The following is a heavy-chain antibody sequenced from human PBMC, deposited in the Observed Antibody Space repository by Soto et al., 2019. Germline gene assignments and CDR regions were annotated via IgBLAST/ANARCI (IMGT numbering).Heavy chain of an antibody. Sequence: QLQLQESGPGLVKPSETLSLTCTVSGGSISSSSYYWGWIRQPPGKGLEWIGSIYYSGSTYYNPSLKSRVTISVDTSKIQFSLKLSSVTAADTAVYYCARHGYCSGGSCSLYNWFDPWGQGTLVTVSS. CDR3: ARHGYCSGGSCSLYNWFDP. D-gene: IGHD2-15*01. CDR1: GGSISSSSYY. V-gene: IGHV4-39*01. J-gene: IGHJ5*02. CDR2: IYYSGST.